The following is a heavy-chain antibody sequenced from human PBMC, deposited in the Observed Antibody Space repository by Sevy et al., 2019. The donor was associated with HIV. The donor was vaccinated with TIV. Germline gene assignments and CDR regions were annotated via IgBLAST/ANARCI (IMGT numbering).Heavy chain of an antibody. CDR2: ISSSSSNI. V-gene: IGHV3-48*01. J-gene: IGHJ6*02. CDR3: AREGGYTDQGMDV. CDR1: GFTFSTYD. D-gene: IGHD5-12*01. Sequence: GGSLRLSCAASGFTFSTYDMNWVRQAPGKGVEWISYISSSSSNIYYADSVKRRFTISRDNAKNSLFVQMHSLRAEDTAVYYCAREGGYTDQGMDVWGQGTTVTVSS.